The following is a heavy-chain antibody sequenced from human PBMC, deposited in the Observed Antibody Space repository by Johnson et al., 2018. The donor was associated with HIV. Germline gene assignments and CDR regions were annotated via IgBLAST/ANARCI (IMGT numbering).Heavy chain of an antibody. CDR1: GFTFSSYA. Sequence: VLLLESGGGVVQPGRSLRLSCAASGFTFSSYAMHWVRQAPGKGLEWVAVISYDGGNKYYADSVKGRFTISRDNSKNTLYLQMNSLRAEDTAVYYCARGGYYDSKPYDAFDIWGQGTMVTVSS. CDR2: ISYDGGNK. CDR3: ARGGYYDSKPYDAFDI. V-gene: IGHV3-30-3*01. J-gene: IGHJ3*02. D-gene: IGHD3-22*01.